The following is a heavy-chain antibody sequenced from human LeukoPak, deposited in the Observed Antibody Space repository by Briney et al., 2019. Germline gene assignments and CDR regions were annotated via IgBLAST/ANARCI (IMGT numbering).Heavy chain of an antibody. Sequence: GESLRISCKGSGYSFTGYWITWVRQMPGKGLEWMGRIDPSDSYTNYSPSFQGHVTISADKSISTAYLQWSSLKASDTAIYYCARHYLAATGTNWFDPWGQGTLVTVSS. CDR2: IDPSDSYT. J-gene: IGHJ5*02. CDR3: ARHYLAATGTNWFDP. V-gene: IGHV5-10-1*01. CDR1: GYSFTGYW. D-gene: IGHD6-13*01.